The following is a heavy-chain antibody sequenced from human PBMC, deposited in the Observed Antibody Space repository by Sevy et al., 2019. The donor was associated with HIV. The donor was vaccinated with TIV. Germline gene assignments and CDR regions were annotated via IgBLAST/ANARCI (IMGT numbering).Heavy chain of an antibody. CDR1: GFTFSSYA. CDR2: ISYDGRNK. J-gene: IGHJ3*02. Sequence: GGSLRLSCAASGFTFSSYAMHWVRQAPGKGLEWVAVISYDGRNKYYADSVKGRFTISRDNSKNTLYLQMNSLRAEDTAVYYCAREGLGHIVVVTATSDAFDIWGQGTMVTVSS. CDR3: AREGLGHIVVVTATSDAFDI. V-gene: IGHV3-30*04. D-gene: IGHD2-21*02.